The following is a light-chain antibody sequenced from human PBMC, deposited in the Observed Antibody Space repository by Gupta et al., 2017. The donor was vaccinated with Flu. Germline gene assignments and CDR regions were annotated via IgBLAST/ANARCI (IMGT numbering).Light chain of an antibody. CDR2: AAS. J-gene: IGKJ2*03. CDR1: QGINHW. CDR3: QQANTFPYS. V-gene: IGKV1-12*01. Sequence: IHLTQSPSSLSASVGDGVNITCRASQGINHWLDWYQQKPGKAPKLLIYAASTVQTGVPSRFSGSGSGADFTLTISSLRPEDFGTYYCQQANTFPYSFGQGTKLEIK.